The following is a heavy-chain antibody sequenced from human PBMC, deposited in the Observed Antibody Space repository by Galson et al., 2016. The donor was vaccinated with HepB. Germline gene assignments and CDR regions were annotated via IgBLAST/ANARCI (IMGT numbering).Heavy chain of an antibody. Sequence: SETLSLTCIVSGASISSTTWWNWVRQSPGKGLEWIGEIYHVGSTNYNPSLKSRVTISVDKSKNHFSLRLRSVSAADTAVYYCARRRWGRNADSDPNVYWSQGKLVFVSS. CDR1: GASISSTTW. J-gene: IGHJ4*02. CDR2: IYHVGST. D-gene: IGHD3-16*01. V-gene: IGHV4-4*02. CDR3: ARRRWGRNADSDPNVY.